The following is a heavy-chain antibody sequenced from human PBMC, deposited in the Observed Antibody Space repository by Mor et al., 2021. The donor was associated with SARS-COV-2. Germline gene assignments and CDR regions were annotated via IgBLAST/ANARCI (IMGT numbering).Heavy chain of an antibody. CDR3: VKSPTTIASRWLDY. Sequence: FTLSRDNSKNTLYLQMSSLRTEDTAVYYCVKSPTTIASRWLDYWGQGTLVTVSS. V-gene: IGHV3-64D*06. J-gene: IGHJ4*02. D-gene: IGHD6-6*01.